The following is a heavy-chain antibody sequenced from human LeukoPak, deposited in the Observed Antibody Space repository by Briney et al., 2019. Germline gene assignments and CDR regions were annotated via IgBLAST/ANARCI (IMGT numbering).Heavy chain of an antibody. D-gene: IGHD3-9*01. J-gene: IGHJ6*03. CDR3: AKDRTDTYYYYYYMDV. V-gene: IGHV3-30*02. CDR2: IRYDGSNK. Sequence: GGSRRLSCVASGFTFSSYAMHWVRQAPGKGPEWVAFIRYDGSNKYYADSVKGRFTISRDNSKNTLYLQMNSLRAEDTAVYYCAKDRTDTYYYYYYMDVWGKGTTVTVSS. CDR1: GFTFSSYA.